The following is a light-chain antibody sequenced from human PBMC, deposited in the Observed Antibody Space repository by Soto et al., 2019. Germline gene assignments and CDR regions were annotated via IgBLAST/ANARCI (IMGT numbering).Light chain of an antibody. CDR3: QQSSSLPLT. V-gene: IGKV1-12*01. CDR1: QGISNW. Sequence: DIKMSHSPSFVAASVGDRVTITCRASQGISNWLAWYQQKPGKAPKLLIYATSNVQGGVPSRFSGSGSGTDFTLTIGSLQPEDSATYYCQQSSSLPLTFGPGSKVDIK. CDR2: ATS. J-gene: IGKJ3*01.